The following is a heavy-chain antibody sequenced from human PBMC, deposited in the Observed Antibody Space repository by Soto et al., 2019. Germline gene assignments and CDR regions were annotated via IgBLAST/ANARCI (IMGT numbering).Heavy chain of an antibody. CDR2: RSYDGSKK. Sequence: QVQLVESGGGVVQPGRSLRLSCVGSGFSFSSYDMNWVRQAPGTGLEWVALRSYDGSKKYYADSVRGRVTISRDNSKNTLYLQMDHLRPEDTAIYYCAKDLKSGSLWSLWGVEHDMDVWVRGTTVSVSS. D-gene: IGHD3-3*01. CDR3: AKDLKSGSLWSLWGVEHDMDV. CDR1: GFSFSSYD. J-gene: IGHJ6*03. V-gene: IGHV3-30*18.